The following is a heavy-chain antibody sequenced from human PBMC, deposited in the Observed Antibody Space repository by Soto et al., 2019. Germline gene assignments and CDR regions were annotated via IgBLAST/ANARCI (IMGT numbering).Heavy chain of an antibody. CDR3: AREIFGVIISGGRDAFDI. Sequence: QVQLVQSGAEVKKPGSSVKVSCKASGGTFSTYAISWVRQAPGQGLEWMGVIIRIFGTAKYAEKFQGRVTITADESTSTAYMELSSLRSEDTAVYYCAREIFGVIISGGRDAFDIWGQGTMFTVSS. V-gene: IGHV1-69*01. D-gene: IGHD3-3*01. CDR1: GGTFSTYA. CDR2: IIRIFGTA. J-gene: IGHJ3*02.